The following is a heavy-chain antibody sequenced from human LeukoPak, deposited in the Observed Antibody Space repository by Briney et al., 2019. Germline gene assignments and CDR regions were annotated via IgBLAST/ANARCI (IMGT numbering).Heavy chain of an antibody. Sequence: PGVSLRLSCAASGLTFSTFAMSWVRQAPGKGLEWVSDITGSGGSRNYADSVKGRFTISRDNSKNTLYLQMSSLRAEDTAVYYCARDPPVTTVPEYYFDYWGQGTLVTVSS. D-gene: IGHD4-17*01. V-gene: IGHV3-23*01. CDR1: GLTFSTFA. CDR2: ITGSGGSR. CDR3: ARDPPVTTVPEYYFDY. J-gene: IGHJ4*02.